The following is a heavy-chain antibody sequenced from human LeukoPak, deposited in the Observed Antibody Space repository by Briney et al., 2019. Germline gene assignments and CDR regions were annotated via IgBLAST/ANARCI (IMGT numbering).Heavy chain of an antibody. CDR2: IYYSGST. J-gene: IGHJ3*02. D-gene: IGHD3-22*01. CDR3: ARDQLRYYYDSSGWAFDI. Sequence: PSETLSLTCTVSGGSISSSSYYWGWIRQPPGKGLEWIGSIYYSGSTYYNPSLKSRVTISVDTSKNQFSLKLSSVTAADTAVYYCARDQLRYYYDSSGWAFDIWGQGTMVTVSS. V-gene: IGHV4-39*07. CDR1: GGSISSSSYY.